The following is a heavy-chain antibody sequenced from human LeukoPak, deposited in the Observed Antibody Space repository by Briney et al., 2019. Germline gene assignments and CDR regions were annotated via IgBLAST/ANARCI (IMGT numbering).Heavy chain of an antibody. CDR1: GGTFSSYG. Sequence: SVKVSCKASGGTFSSYGVSWVRQAPGQRLEWLGRIIPMFDITNYAQKFQGRVTVTADKATNTAYMELSSLISEDTAVYYCARLGSARLFRLFDYWSQGTLVTVSS. D-gene: IGHD2-21*01. V-gene: IGHV1-69*04. CDR2: IIPMFDIT. J-gene: IGHJ4*02. CDR3: ARLGSARLFRLFDY.